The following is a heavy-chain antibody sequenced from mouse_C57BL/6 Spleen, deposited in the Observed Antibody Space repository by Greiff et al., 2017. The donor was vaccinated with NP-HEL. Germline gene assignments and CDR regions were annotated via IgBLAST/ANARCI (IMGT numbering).Heavy chain of an antibody. D-gene: IGHD1-1*01. CDR1: GYTFTSYW. V-gene: IGHV1-7*01. CDR3: ARLYGSSQYYYAMDY. CDR2: INPSSGYT. Sequence: QVQLQQSGAELAKPGASVKLSCKASGYTFTSYWMHWVKQRPGQGLEWIGYINPSSGYTKYNQKFKDKATLTADKSSITAYMQLSSLTYEDSAVYYCARLYGSSQYYYAMDYWGQGTSVTVSS. J-gene: IGHJ4*01.